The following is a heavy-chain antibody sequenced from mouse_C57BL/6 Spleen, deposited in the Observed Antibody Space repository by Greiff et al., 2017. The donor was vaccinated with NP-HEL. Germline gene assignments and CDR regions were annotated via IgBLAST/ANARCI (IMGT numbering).Heavy chain of an antibody. CDR1: GYTFTDYY. D-gene: IGHD1-1*02. J-gene: IGHJ2*01. CDR3: ARWGGSGYFGY. V-gene: IGHV1-26*01. Sequence: EVQLQQSGPELVKPGASVKISCKASGYTFTDYYMNWVKQSHGKSLEWIGDINPNNGGTSYNQKFKGKATLTVDKSSSTAYMELRSLTSEDSAVYYCARWGGSGYFGYWGQGTTLTVSS. CDR2: INPNNGGT.